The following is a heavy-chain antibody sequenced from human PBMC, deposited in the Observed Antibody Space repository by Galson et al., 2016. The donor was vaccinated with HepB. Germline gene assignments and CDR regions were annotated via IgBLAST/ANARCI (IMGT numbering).Heavy chain of an antibody. J-gene: IGHJ4*02. V-gene: IGHV3-30*03. CDR1: GFTFSSYG. CDR2: ISYDGSNK. CDR3: ATPYYDFWSGYNPFDY. D-gene: IGHD3-3*01. Sequence: SQRLSCAASGFTFSSYGMHWVRQAPGKGLEWVAVISYDGSNKYYADSVKGRFTISRDNSKNTLYLQMNSLRAEDTAVYYCATPYYDFWSGYNPFDYWGQGTLVTVSS.